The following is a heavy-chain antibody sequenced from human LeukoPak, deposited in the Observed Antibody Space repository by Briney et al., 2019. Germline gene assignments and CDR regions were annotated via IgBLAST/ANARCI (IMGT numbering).Heavy chain of an antibody. CDR3: ASLKLELDAFDI. D-gene: IGHD1-7*01. CDR1: GGSISSSNW. Sequence: SETLSLTCAVSGGSISSSNWWSWVRQPPGKGLEWIGEINHSGSTNYNPSLKSRVTISVDKSKNQFSLKLSSVTAADTAVYYCASLKLELDAFDIWGQGTMVTVSS. CDR2: INHSGST. V-gene: IGHV4-4*02. J-gene: IGHJ3*02.